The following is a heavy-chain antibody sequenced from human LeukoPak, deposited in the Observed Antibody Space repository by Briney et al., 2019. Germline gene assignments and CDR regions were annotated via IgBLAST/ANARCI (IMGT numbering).Heavy chain of an antibody. CDR3: ARGGESSGYYYEKGKNFDY. CDR1: GFTFSSYG. J-gene: IGHJ4*02. V-gene: IGHV3-30*19. Sequence: GGSLRLSCAASGFTFSSYGMHWVRQAPGKGLEWVAVISYDGSNKYYADSVKGRFTISRDNSKNTLYLQMNSLRAEDTAVYYCARGGESSGYYYEKGKNFDYWGQGTLVTVSS. D-gene: IGHD3-22*01. CDR2: ISYDGSNK.